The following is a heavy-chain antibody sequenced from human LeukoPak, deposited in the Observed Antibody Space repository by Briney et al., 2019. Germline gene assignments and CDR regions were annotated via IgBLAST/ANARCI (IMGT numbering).Heavy chain of an antibody. CDR2: ISSNGGST. V-gene: IGHV3-64*01. CDR1: GFTFSTYE. CDR3: ARVSRGTYYFDY. Sequence: GGSLRLSCAASGFTFSTYEMNWVRQAPGKGLEYVSAISSNGGSTYYANSVKGRFTISRDNSKNTLYLQMGSLRAEDMAVYYCARVSRGTYYFDYWGQGTLVTVSS. D-gene: IGHD2-15*01. J-gene: IGHJ4*02.